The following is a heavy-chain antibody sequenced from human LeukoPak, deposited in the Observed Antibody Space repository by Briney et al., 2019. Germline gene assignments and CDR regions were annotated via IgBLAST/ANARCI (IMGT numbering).Heavy chain of an antibody. Sequence: PSETLSLTCTVSGGSISSYYWSWIRQPPGKGLEWIGYTYYSGSTNYNPSLKSRVTISVDTSKNQFSLKLSSVTAADTAVYYCARVDAYYDILTGYYKDYYYYYMDVWGKGTTVTISS. CDR1: GGSISSYY. CDR3: ARVDAYYDILTGYYKDYYYYYMDV. J-gene: IGHJ6*03. V-gene: IGHV4-59*01. D-gene: IGHD3-9*01. CDR2: TYYSGST.